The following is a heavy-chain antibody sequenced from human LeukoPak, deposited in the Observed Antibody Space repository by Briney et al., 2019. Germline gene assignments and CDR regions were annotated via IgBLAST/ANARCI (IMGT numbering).Heavy chain of an antibody. D-gene: IGHD3-16*01. V-gene: IGHV4-34*01. CDR2: INHSGST. CDR3: ARRLDL. Sequence: SGTLSLTCAVYGGSFSGYYWSWIRQPPGKGLEWIGEINHSGSTNYNPSLKSRVTISVDTSKNQFSLKLSSVTAADTAVYYCARRLDLWGRGTLVTVSS. J-gene: IGHJ2*01. CDR1: GGSFSGYY.